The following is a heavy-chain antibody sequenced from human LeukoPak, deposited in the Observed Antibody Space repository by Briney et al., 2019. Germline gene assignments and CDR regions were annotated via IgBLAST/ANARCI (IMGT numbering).Heavy chain of an antibody. Sequence: ASVRVSCKASGYTFTGYYMHWVRQAPGQGLEWMVWINPNSGGTNYAQKFQGRVTMTRDTSISTAYMELSRLTSDDTAVYYCARDNIAAAGYYMDVWGKGTTVTVSS. CDR1: GYTFTGYY. J-gene: IGHJ6*03. CDR3: ARDNIAAAGYYMDV. CDR2: INPNSGGT. V-gene: IGHV1-2*02. D-gene: IGHD6-13*01.